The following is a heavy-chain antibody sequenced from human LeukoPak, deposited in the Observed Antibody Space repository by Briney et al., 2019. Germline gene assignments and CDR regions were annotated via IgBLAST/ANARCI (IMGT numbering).Heavy chain of an antibody. V-gene: IGHV3-66*01. CDR2: IYSGGST. CDR1: GFTVSSNY. J-gene: IGHJ3*02. D-gene: IGHD6-13*01. Sequence: GGSLRLSCAASGFTVSSNYMSWVRQAPGKGLEWVSVIYSGGSTYYADSVKGRFTISRDNSKNTLYLQMNSLRAEDTAVYYCARDSSSWYFAFDIWGQGTMVTVSS. CDR3: ARDSSSWYFAFDI.